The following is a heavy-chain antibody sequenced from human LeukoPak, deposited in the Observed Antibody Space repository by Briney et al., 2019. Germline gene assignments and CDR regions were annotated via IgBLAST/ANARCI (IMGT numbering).Heavy chain of an antibody. D-gene: IGHD3-22*01. Sequence: SVKVSCKASGGTFSSYAINWLRQAPGQGLEWMGGIIPIFGTTNYAQRFQGRVTITTDESTSTAYMELSSLRSEDTTMYYCARARSSGYYSTGYFDYWGQGTLVTVSS. CDR3: ARARSSGYYSTGYFDY. J-gene: IGHJ4*02. CDR1: GGTFSSYA. CDR2: IIPIFGTT. V-gene: IGHV1-69*05.